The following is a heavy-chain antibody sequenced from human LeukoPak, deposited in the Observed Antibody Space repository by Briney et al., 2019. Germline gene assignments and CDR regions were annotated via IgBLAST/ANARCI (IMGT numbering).Heavy chain of an antibody. CDR2: INHSGST. V-gene: IGHV4-34*01. D-gene: IGHD3-3*01. CDR1: GRSFRGYY. Sequence: SETLSLTCAVSGRSFRGYYWSWIRQPPGKGLEWIGEINHSGSTNYNPSLKSRVTISVDTSKNQFSLKLSSVTAADTAVYYCASARLFITTPMNYYYYYMDVWGKGTTVTVSS. CDR3: ASARLFITTPMNYYYYYMDV. J-gene: IGHJ6*03.